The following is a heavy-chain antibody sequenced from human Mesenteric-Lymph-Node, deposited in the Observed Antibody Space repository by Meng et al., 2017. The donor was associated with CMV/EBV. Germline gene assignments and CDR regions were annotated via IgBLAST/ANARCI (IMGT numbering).Heavy chain of an antibody. D-gene: IGHD4-17*01. J-gene: IGHJ4*01. CDR1: GYSISSGYY. V-gene: IGHV4-38-2*02. CDR2: ISYSGGA. CDR3: ARAANLVPTGYYFDY. Sequence: SETLSLTCTVSGYSISSGYYWGWIRQPPGKELEWIGSISYSGGASYTPSLKSRVTISLHTSENQFSLVLSSVTAADAAMYYCARAANLVPTGYYFDYWGLGSLVTVSS.